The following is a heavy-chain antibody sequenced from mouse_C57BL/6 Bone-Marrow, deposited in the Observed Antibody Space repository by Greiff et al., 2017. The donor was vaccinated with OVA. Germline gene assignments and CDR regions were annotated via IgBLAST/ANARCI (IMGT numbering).Heavy chain of an antibody. D-gene: IGHD4-1*01. CDR3: AKNWDGAWCAY. V-gene: IGHV1-52*01. Sequence: QVQLQQPGAELVRPGSSVKLSCKASGYTFTSYWMHWVKQRPIQGLEWIGNIDPSDSETHYNQKFKDKATLTVDKSSSTAYMQLSSLTSEDSAVYDCAKNWDGAWCAYWGQGTLVTVSA. CDR2: IDPSDSET. J-gene: IGHJ3*01. CDR1: GYTFTSYW.